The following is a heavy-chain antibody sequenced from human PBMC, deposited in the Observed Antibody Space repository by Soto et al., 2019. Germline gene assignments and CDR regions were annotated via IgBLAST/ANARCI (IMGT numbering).Heavy chain of an antibody. Sequence: SETLSLTCTVSGASVSSDTHYWAWVRQPLGKGLEWIGCVYYSGRTYYNPSLKSRVSISIDTSKNQFSVKLTSMTAADTAVYFCARGRGRYSSGWSWFDPWGQGILVTVSS. D-gene: IGHD6-19*01. V-gene: IGHV4-39*01. CDR1: GASVSSDTHY. CDR2: VYYSGRT. J-gene: IGHJ5*02. CDR3: ARGRGRYSSGWSWFDP.